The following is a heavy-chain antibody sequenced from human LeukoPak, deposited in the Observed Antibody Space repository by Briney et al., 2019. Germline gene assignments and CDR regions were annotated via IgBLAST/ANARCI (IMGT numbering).Heavy chain of an antibody. CDR3: ARVGYSSSWYNRFKYYFDY. Sequence: PSGTLSLTCAVSGGSISSSNWWSWVRQPPGKGLEWIGEIYHGGSTNYNPSLKSRVTISVDKSKNQFSLKLSSVTAADTAVYYCARVGYSSSWYNRFKYYFDYWGQGTLVTVSS. V-gene: IGHV4-4*02. CDR1: GGSISSSNW. D-gene: IGHD6-13*01. CDR2: IYHGGST. J-gene: IGHJ4*02.